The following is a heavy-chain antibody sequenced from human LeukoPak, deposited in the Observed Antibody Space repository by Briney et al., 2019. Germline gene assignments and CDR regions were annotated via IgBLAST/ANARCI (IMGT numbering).Heavy chain of an antibody. V-gene: IGHV3-53*01. D-gene: IGHD2-21*01. CDR1: GVTVGTNS. CDR2: IYSGGRT. Sequence: GGSLRLSCAASGVTVGTNSMSWARHSPREGLEWVSVIYSGGRTYNADSVNGRFTVSRDNSRNTLFLQMNNLRAEDTALDFCASAREYCGSAECYEYFQHWGQGTLVIVSS. J-gene: IGHJ1*01. CDR3: ASAREYCGSAECYEYFQH.